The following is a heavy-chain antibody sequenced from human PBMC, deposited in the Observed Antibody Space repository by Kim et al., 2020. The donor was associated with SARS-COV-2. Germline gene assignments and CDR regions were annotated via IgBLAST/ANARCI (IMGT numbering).Heavy chain of an antibody. J-gene: IGHJ6*02. CDR3: ARDIRNLNYDILTGKPYYYGMDV. Sequence: ASVKVSCKASGYTFTSYYMHWVRQAPGQGLEWMGIINPSGGSTSYAQKFQGRVTMTRDTSTSTVYMELSSLRSEDTAVYYCARDIRNLNYDILTGKPYYYGMDVWGQGTTVTVSS. V-gene: IGHV1-46*01. CDR1: GYTFTSYY. CDR2: INPSGGST. D-gene: IGHD3-9*01.